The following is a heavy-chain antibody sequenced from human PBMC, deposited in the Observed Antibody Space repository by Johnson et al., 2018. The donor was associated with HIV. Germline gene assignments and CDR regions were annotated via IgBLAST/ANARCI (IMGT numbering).Heavy chain of an antibody. J-gene: IGHJ3*02. CDR3: AKGRGSYGGAFDI. V-gene: IGHV3-9*01. Sequence: VQLVESGGGLVTPGGSLRLSCAASGFTFDDYAMHWVRQAPGKGLEWVSGISWNSGSIDYADSVKGRFTISRDNAKNSLYLQMNSLRAEDTALYYCAKGRGSYGGAFDIWGQGTMVTVSS. CDR2: ISWNSGSI. CDR1: GFTFDDYA. D-gene: IGHD4-23*01.